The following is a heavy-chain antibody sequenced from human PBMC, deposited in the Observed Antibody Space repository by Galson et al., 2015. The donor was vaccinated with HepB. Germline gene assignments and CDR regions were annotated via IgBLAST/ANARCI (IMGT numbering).Heavy chain of an antibody. CDR3: ARGQPMVRGGGDI. Sequence: GSISSSNWWSWVRQPPGKGLEWIGEIYHSGSTNYNPSLKSRVTISVDKSKNQFSLKLSSVTAADTAAYYCARGQPMVRGGGDIWGQGTMVTVSS. CDR2: IYHSGST. V-gene: IGHV4-4*02. D-gene: IGHD3-10*01. J-gene: IGHJ3*02. CDR1: GSISSSNW.